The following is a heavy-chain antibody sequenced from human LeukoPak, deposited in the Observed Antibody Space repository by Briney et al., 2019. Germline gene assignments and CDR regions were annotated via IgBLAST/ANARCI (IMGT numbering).Heavy chain of an antibody. CDR2: IRFDGNTE. Sequence: GGSLRLSCVASGFTFRTYGMHWVRQAPGKGLEWVAFIRFDGNTEKYADSVEGRFTVSRDNAKNTLYLQMDTLRAEDTAVYYCARDFGRVTHDYGDYDDYYYYGMDVWGQGTTVTVSS. J-gene: IGHJ6*02. D-gene: IGHD4-17*01. V-gene: IGHV3-30*02. CDR1: GFTFRTYG. CDR3: ARDFGRVTHDYGDYDDYYYYGMDV.